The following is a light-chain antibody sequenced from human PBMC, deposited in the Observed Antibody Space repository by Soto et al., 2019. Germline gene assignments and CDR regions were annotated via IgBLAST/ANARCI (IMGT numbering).Light chain of an antibody. Sequence: QPVLTQPPSASGTLGQRVTISCSGSSSNIGSNYVYWYQQLPGTAPKLLIYRNNQRPSGVPDRFSGSKSGTSASLAISGLRSEDEADYYCAAWDDSLSGRVFGGGTKLTVL. V-gene: IGLV1-47*01. J-gene: IGLJ2*01. CDR2: RNN. CDR1: SSNIGSNY. CDR3: AAWDDSLSGRV.